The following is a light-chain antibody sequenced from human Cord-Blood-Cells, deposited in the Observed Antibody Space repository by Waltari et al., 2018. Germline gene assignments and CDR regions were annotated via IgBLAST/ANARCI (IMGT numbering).Light chain of an antibody. CDR2: EGS. J-gene: IGLJ3*02. V-gene: IGLV2-23*01. Sequence: QSALTQPASVSGSPGQSITISCTGTSSDVGSYNLVSWYQQHPGKAPKLMIYEGSKRPSGVSNRFSGSKSDNTASLTISGRQVEDEANYYCCSYAGSFWVFGGGTKLTVL. CDR3: CSYAGSFWV. CDR1: SSDVGSYNL.